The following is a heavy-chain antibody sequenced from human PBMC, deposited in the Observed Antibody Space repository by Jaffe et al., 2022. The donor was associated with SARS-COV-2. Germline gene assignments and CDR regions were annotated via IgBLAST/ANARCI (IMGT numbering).Heavy chain of an antibody. V-gene: IGHV3-23*01. CDR2: ISGSGGST. Sequence: EVQLLESGGGLVQPGGSLRLSCAASGFTFSSYAMSWVRQAPGKGLEWVSAISGSGGSTYYADSVKGRFTISRDNSKNTLYLQMNSLRAEDTAVYYCAKISGWYVRGNEYYYYYGMDVWGQGTTVTVSS. CDR1: GFTFSSYA. CDR3: AKISGWYVRGNEYYYYYGMDV. D-gene: IGHD6-19*01. J-gene: IGHJ6*02.